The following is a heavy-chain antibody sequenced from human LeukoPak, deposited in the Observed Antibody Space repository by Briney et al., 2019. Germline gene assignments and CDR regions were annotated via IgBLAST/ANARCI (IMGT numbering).Heavy chain of an antibody. J-gene: IGHJ4*02. V-gene: IGHV1-69*04. CDR2: IIPILGIA. CDR1: GGTFSSYA. CDR3: AREGYYYDSSGYPDY. D-gene: IGHD3-22*01. Sequence: ASVKVSCKASGGTFSSYAISWVRQAPGQGLEWMGRIIPILGIANYAQKFQGRVTITADKSTSTAYMELSSLRSEDTAVYYCAREGYYYDSSGYPDYWGQGTLVTVSS.